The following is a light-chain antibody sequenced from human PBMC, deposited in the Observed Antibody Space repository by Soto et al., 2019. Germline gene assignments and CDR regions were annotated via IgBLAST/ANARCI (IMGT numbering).Light chain of an antibody. CDR2: EAS. V-gene: IGKV3-11*01. CDR3: QQRGHWPMT. Sequence: EVVLTQSPATMSLYPGEGATLSCRASQSVSTYLGWYQQKPGQAPRLLIFEASKRATGIPDRISGSGSGTDFTLTIRSLETEDFAVYSCQQRGHWPMTFGQGTKVEMK. CDR1: QSVSTY. J-gene: IGKJ1*01.